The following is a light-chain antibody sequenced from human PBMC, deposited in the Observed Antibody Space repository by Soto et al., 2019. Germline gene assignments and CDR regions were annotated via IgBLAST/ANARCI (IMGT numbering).Light chain of an antibody. CDR3: PQFSSYPLT. J-gene: IGKJ4*01. V-gene: IGKV3-20*01. Sequence: EFVLTQSPGTLSLSPGERATLSCRASQTVRNNYLAWYQQKPGQAPRLLIYDASSRATGIPDRFRGGGSGTDFTLTISRLEPEDFAVYYCPQFSSYPLTFGGGTKV. CDR1: QTVRNNY. CDR2: DAS.